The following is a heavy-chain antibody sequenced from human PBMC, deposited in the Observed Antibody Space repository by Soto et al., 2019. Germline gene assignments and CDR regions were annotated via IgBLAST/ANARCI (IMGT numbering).Heavy chain of an antibody. D-gene: IGHD2-8*01. Sequence: QVQLVQSGAEVKKPGASVKISCKASGYTFTSYYMHWVRQAPGQGLEWMGIINPSGGSTNYAQKLQARVAMTRDTSTSTVDMELNSLRSEDTAVYYCARPPYPGCINAVCYPLDYWGQGTLVTVSS. J-gene: IGHJ4*02. CDR3: ARPPYPGCINAVCYPLDY. CDR1: GYTFTSYY. CDR2: INPSGGST. V-gene: IGHV1-46*01.